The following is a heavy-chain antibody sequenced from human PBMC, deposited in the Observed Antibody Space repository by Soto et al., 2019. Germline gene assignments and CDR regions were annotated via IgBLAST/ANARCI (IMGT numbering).Heavy chain of an antibody. CDR1: GTIRSHG. Sequence: GTIRSHGGRWIRKKKGKGMEWIGYIYYSGSTNYNPSLKSRVTISVDTSKNQFSLKLSSVTAADTAFYFFARELLCVGELSWFDSWCQGTLVTVS. CDR2: IYYSGST. D-gene: IGHD3-10*01. J-gene: IGHJ5*01. V-gene: IGHV4-59*11. CDR3: ARELLCVGELSWFDS.